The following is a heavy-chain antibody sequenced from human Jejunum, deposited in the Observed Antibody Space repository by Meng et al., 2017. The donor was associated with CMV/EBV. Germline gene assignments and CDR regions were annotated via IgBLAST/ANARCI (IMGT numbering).Heavy chain of an antibody. CDR1: GYNFRAYH. D-gene: IGHD2-15*01. V-gene: IGHV1-2*06. CDR3: VSCPSSRWFDP. J-gene: IGHJ5*02. Sequence: CKTSGYNFRAYHFHWVRQVPGQGLEWMGRVNPNNGGTDYAQKFQGRVTMTRDTSISTVFMELTGLTSDDTAVYYCVSCPSSRWFDPWGQGTLVTVSS. CDR2: VNPNNGGT.